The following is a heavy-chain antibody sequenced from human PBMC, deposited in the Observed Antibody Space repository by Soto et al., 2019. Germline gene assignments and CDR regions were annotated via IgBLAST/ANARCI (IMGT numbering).Heavy chain of an antibody. J-gene: IGHJ4*02. CDR3: ARRYGGNFDY. Sequence: SETLSLTCTVTGGSMTHYYWSWIRQTPGKGLEYIGYIYYSGTTDYNPSLESRVTILVDTSKNQFSLNLRSVTAADSAVYYCARRYGGNFDYWGQGTLVTVS. D-gene: IGHD1-26*01. CDR2: IYYSGTT. CDR1: GGSMTHYY. V-gene: IGHV4-59*12.